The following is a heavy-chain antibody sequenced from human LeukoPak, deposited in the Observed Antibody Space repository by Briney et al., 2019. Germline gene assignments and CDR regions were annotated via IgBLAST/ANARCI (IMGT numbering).Heavy chain of an antibody. J-gene: IGHJ5*02. CDR3: VRGHGWFDP. V-gene: IGHV3-7*01. CDR2: IKQDGTEK. CDR1: GFTVSSYW. Sequence: GGSLRLSCAAPGFTVSSYWMSWVRQAPGKGLEWVANIKQDGTEKDYVDSVKGRFIISRDNAKNSLYLQMNSLRAEDTAVYYCVRGHGWFDPWGQGTLVTVSS.